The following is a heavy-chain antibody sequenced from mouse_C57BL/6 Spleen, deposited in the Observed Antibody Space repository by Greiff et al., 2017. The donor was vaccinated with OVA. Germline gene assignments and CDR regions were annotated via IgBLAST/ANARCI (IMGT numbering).Heavy chain of an antibody. CDR1: GFTFSSYT. Sequence: EVQLVESGGGLVKPGGSLKLSCAASGFTFSSYTMSWVRQTPEKRLEWVATISGGGGNTYYPDSVKGRFTISRDNAKNTLYLQMSSLRSEDTALYYCARTPTTVVGGNWYFDVWGTGTTVTVSS. D-gene: IGHD1-1*01. CDR2: ISGGGGNT. J-gene: IGHJ1*03. V-gene: IGHV5-9*01. CDR3: ARTPTTVVGGNWYFDV.